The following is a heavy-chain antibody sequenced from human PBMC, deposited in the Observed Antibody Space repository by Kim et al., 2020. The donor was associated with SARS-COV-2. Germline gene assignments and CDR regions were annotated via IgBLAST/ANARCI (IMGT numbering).Heavy chain of an antibody. CDR2: ISSNVIKT. V-gene: IGHV3-64*02. J-gene: IGHJ4*02. CDR1: GFTFSIHS. Sequence: GGSLRLSCAGSGFTFSIHSMHWVRQAPGKGLEYVSGISSNVIKTYYADSVKGRFTISRDNSKNTLYLQMDSLRTEDMGVYYCARGRGGWTFDYWGQGTLVTVSS. D-gene: IGHD3-10*01. CDR3: ARGRGGWTFDY.